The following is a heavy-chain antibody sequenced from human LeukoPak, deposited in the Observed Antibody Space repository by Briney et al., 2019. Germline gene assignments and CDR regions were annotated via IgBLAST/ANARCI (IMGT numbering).Heavy chain of an antibody. Sequence: PSETLSLTCTVSVHSITSGSYWGWIRQPPGKGLEWIGSIYHSGRTSYNPSLTSRVSLSIDTSKNQFSLKLTSVTAADTAVYYCARLTPTTLSLYYYYMDVWGRGTTVTVSS. CDR2: IYHSGRT. D-gene: IGHD2/OR15-2a*01. CDR3: ARLTPTTLSLYYYYMDV. CDR1: VHSITSGSY. J-gene: IGHJ6*03. V-gene: IGHV4-38-2*02.